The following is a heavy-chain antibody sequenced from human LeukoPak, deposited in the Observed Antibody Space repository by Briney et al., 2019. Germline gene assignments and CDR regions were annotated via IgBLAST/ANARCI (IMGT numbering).Heavy chain of an antibody. CDR2: IYYSGST. CDR1: GGSISSSSYY. CDR3: ASQIAAADYYFDY. Sequence: SETLSLTCTVSGGSISSSSYYWGWIRQPPGKGLEWIGSIYYSGSTYYNPSLKSRVTISVDTSKNQFSLKLSSVTAADTAVYYCASQIAAADYYFDYWGQGTLVTVSS. J-gene: IGHJ4*02. D-gene: IGHD6-13*01. V-gene: IGHV4-39*01.